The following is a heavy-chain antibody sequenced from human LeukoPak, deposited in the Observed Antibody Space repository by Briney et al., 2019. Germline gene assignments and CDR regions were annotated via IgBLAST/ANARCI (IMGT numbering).Heavy chain of an antibody. CDR2: IYHTGNT. J-gene: IGHJ4*02. Sequence: PSETLSLTCSVSNDSIRNYYWSWIRQPPGKPLEWIGYIYHTGNTNYNPSLKSRLTMSIDTSKNQFSLNLNSVTAADTAVYYCARGNYGSGSYYVVDFDYWGQGTLVTVSS. CDR3: ARGNYGSGSYYVVDFDY. D-gene: IGHD3-10*01. V-gene: IGHV4-59*01. CDR1: NDSIRNYY.